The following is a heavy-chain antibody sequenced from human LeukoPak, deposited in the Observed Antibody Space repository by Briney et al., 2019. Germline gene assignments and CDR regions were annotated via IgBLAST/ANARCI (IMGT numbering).Heavy chain of an antibody. CDR3: ARDGSGVVDAFDI. D-gene: IGHD3-22*01. Sequence: GGSLRLSCAASGFTFSSYWMSWVRQAPGKGLEWVANIKQDGSEKYYVDSVKGRFTISRDNAKNSLYLQMNSLRAEDTAVYYCARDGSGVVDAFDIWGQGTMVTVSS. CDR1: GFTFSSYW. J-gene: IGHJ3*02. V-gene: IGHV3-7*01. CDR2: IKQDGSEK.